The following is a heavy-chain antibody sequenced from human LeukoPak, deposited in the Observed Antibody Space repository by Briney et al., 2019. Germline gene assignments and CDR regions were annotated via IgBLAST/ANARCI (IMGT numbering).Heavy chain of an antibody. J-gene: IGHJ4*02. CDR2: LVPEDDET. V-gene: IGHV1-24*01. Sequence: ASVEVSCKVSGSTLTEFSIHWVRQAPGKGLEWMGGLVPEDDETIYAQSFQGRVTMTEDTSTDTAYMELSSLRSEDTAMYYCATIAPGDLFDSWGQGTLVTVSS. CDR1: GSTLTEFS. D-gene: IGHD7-27*01. CDR3: ATIAPGDLFDS.